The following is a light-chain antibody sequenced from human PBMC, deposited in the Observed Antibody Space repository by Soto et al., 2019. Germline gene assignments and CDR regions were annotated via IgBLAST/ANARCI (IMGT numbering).Light chain of an antibody. CDR1: SSDVGAYNY. Sequence: LTQPPSASGPPGQSVTIPCTGTSSDVGAYNYVSWYQQLPGKAPKLIIYEVSKRPSGVPDRFSGSKSGNTASLTVSGLQAEDEADYYCTSYAGTYSFFYVFGTGTKVTVL. V-gene: IGLV2-8*01. J-gene: IGLJ1*01. CDR2: EVS. CDR3: TSYAGTYSFFYV.